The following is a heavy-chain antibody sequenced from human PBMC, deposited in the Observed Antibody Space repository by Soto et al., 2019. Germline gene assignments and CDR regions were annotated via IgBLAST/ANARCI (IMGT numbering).Heavy chain of an antibody. V-gene: IGHV1-8*01. Sequence: QVQLVQSGAEVKKPGASVKVSCKASGYTFTSYDINWVRQATGQGLEWMGWMNPNSGNTGYAQKFQGRVTMTMNTSXTTXYXALSSLRTEDTAVYYCARAGATYYDILTGYSYGMDVWGQGTTVTVSS. CDR1: GYTFTSYD. CDR3: ARAGATYYDILTGYSYGMDV. D-gene: IGHD3-9*01. CDR2: MNPNSGNT. J-gene: IGHJ6*02.